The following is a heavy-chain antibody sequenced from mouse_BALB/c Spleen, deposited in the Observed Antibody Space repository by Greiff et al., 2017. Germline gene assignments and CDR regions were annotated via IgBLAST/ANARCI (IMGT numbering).Heavy chain of an antibody. CDR1: GLTFSSYA. V-gene: IGHV5-6-5*01. D-gene: IGHD1-1*01. CDR3: ARGNYYGSRFDY. Sequence: EVQGVESGGGLVKPGGSLKLSCAASGLTFSSYAMSWVRQTPEKRLEWVASISSGGSTYYPDSVKGRFTISRDNARNILYLQMSSLRSEDTAMYYCARGNYYGSRFDYWGQGTTLTVSS. CDR2: ISSGGST. J-gene: IGHJ2*01.